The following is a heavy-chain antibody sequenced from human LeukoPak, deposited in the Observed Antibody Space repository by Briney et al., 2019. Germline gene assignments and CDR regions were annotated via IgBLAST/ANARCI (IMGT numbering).Heavy chain of an antibody. J-gene: IGHJ4*02. V-gene: IGHV4-59*01. CDR2: IYYSGST. CDR1: GGSMSSYY. Sequence: SETLSLTCTVSGGSMSSYYWNWIRQPPGKGLEWIGYIYYSGSTTYNPSLRSRVTISLDTSKNQFSLRLSSVTAADTAVYYCARSLGFCSDTRCYKWDFDYWGQGTLATVSS. D-gene: IGHD2-2*02. CDR3: ARSLGFCSDTRCYKWDFDY.